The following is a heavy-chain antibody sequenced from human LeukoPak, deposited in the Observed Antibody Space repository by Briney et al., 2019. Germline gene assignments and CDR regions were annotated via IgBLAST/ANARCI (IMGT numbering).Heavy chain of an antibody. Sequence: GGSLTLSCAASGFTFSSYTMSWVRQAPGKGLEWVSAISGNSRSTNSADSVRGRFTISRDNSENTLFLQMNSLRVEDTAVYHCTKDGAVTPYYFAYWGQGTLVTVSS. D-gene: IGHD1-26*01. CDR3: TKDGAVTPYYFAY. CDR2: ISGNSRST. CDR1: GFTFSSYT. J-gene: IGHJ4*02. V-gene: IGHV3-23*01.